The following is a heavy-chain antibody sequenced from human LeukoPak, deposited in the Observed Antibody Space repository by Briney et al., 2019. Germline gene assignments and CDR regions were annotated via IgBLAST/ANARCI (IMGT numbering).Heavy chain of an antibody. CDR1: GFTFSSYS. Sequence: GGSLRLSCAASGFTFSSYSMNWVRQAPGKGLEWVSAISGSGGSTYYADSVKGRFTISRDNSKNTLYLQMNSLRAEDTAVYYCARDPNYHWYFDLWGRGTLVTVSS. CDR2: ISGSGGST. V-gene: IGHV3-23*01. J-gene: IGHJ2*01. CDR3: ARDPNYHWYFDL. D-gene: IGHD1-7*01.